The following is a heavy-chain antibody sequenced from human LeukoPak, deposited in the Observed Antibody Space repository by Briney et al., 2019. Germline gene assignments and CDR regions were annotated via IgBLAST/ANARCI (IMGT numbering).Heavy chain of an antibody. CDR3: ARTLGFGRYFDY. CDR2: INHSGST. D-gene: IGHD3-10*01. V-gene: IGHV4-34*01. J-gene: IGHJ4*02. Sequence: PSETLSHTCAVYGGSFSGFYWRCIRHPPGEGLEWIGEINHSGSTNYNPSLKSRVTISVDTSKNQFSLKLSSVTAADTAVYYCARTLGFGRYFDYWGQGTLVTVSS. CDR1: GGSFSGFY.